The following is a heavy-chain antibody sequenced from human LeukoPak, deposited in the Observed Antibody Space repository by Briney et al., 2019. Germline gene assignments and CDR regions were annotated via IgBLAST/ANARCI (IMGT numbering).Heavy chain of an antibody. J-gene: IGHJ4*02. CDR1: GFTFSSNW. CDR2: IKQDGSEK. CDR3: ARAPTPPPAGY. D-gene: IGHD4-17*01. V-gene: IGHV3-7*03. Sequence: GGSLRLSCAASGFTFSSNWMSWVRQAPGKGLEWVANIKQDGSEKYYVDSVKGRFTISRDNAKNSLYLQMNSLRAEDTAVYYCARAPTPPPAGYWGQGTLVTVSS.